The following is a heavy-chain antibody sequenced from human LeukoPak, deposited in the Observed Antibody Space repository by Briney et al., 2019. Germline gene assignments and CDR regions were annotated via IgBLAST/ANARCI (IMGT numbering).Heavy chain of an antibody. CDR3: AKVLQYCSTGSCSYFDS. Sequence: GGSLRLSCAVSGFTFSSHWMSWVRQAPGKGLEWVANIKQDGSETYYVDSVKGRFTISRDNAKNSLFLQMNSLRAEDTAVYYCAKVLQYCSTGSCSYFDSWGQGTLVTVSS. V-gene: IGHV3-7*01. J-gene: IGHJ4*02. D-gene: IGHD2-15*01. CDR2: IKQDGSET. CDR1: GFTFSSHW.